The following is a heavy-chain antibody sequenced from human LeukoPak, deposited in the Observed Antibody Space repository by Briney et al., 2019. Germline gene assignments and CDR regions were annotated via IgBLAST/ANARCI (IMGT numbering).Heavy chain of an antibody. D-gene: IGHD3-22*01. CDR1: GYSFTSYW. CDR2: IYPGDSDT. Sequence: GESLKISCKGSGYSFTSYWIGWVRQMPGKGLEWMGIIYPGDSDTRYSPSFQGQVTISADKSISTAYLQWSSLKASDTAMHYCARQVSRDSSGYSRDYWGQGTLVTVSS. V-gene: IGHV5-51*01. J-gene: IGHJ4*02. CDR3: ARQVSRDSSGYSRDY.